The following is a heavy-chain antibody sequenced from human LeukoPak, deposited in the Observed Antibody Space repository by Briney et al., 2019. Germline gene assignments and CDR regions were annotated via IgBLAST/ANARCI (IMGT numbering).Heavy chain of an antibody. CDR2: ISGSGGST. Sequence: PGGSLRLSCAASGFTFSSYAMSWVRQAPGKGLEWVSAISGSGGSTYYADSVKGRFTISRDNSKNTLYLQMNSLRAEDTAVYYCAKGPTFSAWQQLGANWFDPWGQGTLVTVSS. CDR3: AKGPTFSAWQQLGANWFDP. CDR1: GFTFSSYA. V-gene: IGHV3-23*01. J-gene: IGHJ5*02. D-gene: IGHD6-13*01.